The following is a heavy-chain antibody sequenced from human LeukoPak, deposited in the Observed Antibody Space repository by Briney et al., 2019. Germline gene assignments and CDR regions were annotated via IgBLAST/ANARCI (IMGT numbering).Heavy chain of an antibody. V-gene: IGHV3-23*01. D-gene: IGHD3-22*01. CDR1: GFTVSTYA. CDR2: ISGSGGST. J-gene: IGHJ3*02. Sequence: GGSLRLSCAASGFTVSTYAMSWVRQAPGKGLEWDSAISGSGGSTYYADSVKGRFTISRDNSKNTLYLQMNSLRAEDMAVYYCAKDMTMIVEDAFDIWGQGTMVTVSS. CDR3: AKDMTMIVEDAFDI.